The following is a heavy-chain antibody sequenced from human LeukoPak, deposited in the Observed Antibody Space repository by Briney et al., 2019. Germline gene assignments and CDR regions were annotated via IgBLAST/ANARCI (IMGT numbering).Heavy chain of an antibody. Sequence: SETLSLTCDVSGGSIDSTNWWNWVRQPPGKGLEWIGEIHHDGRINYNPSLKSRVTLSVDKSKNQFSLKLSSVTAADTAVYYCARVGYSYEVGPWGQGTLVTVSS. V-gene: IGHV4/OR15-8*01. CDR2: IHHDGRI. J-gene: IGHJ5*02. CDR3: ARVGYSYEVGP. D-gene: IGHD5-18*01. CDR1: GGSIDSTNW.